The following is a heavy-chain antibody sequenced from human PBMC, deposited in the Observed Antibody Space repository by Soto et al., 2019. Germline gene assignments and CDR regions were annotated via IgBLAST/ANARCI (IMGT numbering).Heavy chain of an antibody. J-gene: IGHJ4*02. V-gene: IGHV4-4*07. CDR1: GGSISSYY. D-gene: IGHD3-3*01. Sequence: QVQLQESGPGLVKPSETLSLTCTVSGGSISSYYWSWIRQPAGKGLEWIGRIYTSGSTNYNPSLKSRVTMSVDTSKNQFSLKLSSVTAADTALYYCARESPRGEAAIPFFGVVIGPAYFDYWGQGTLVTVSS. CDR2: IYTSGST. CDR3: ARESPRGEAAIPFFGVVIGPAYFDY.